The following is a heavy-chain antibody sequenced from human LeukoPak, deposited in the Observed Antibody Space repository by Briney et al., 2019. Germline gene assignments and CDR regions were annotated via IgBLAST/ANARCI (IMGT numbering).Heavy chain of an antibody. Sequence: PGGSLRLSCAASGFTFSNYWVHWVRQAPGKGLVWVSRINRDGSTTKYADSVKGRFTVSRDNDKNTLNLQMNSMRAEDTAVYYCARDKKSGESSEIDYWGRGTLVTLSS. D-gene: IGHD3-10*01. J-gene: IGHJ4*02. V-gene: IGHV3-74*03. CDR1: GFTFSNYW. CDR2: INRDGSTT. CDR3: ARDKKSGESSEIDY.